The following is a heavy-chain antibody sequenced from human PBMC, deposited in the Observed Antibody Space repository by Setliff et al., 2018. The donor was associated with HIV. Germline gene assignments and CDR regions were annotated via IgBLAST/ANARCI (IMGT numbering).Heavy chain of an antibody. D-gene: IGHD2-15*01. J-gene: IGHJ3*02. V-gene: IGHV1-2*06. CDR1: GYTFTAYY. CDR2: INPTTAAA. CDR3: ARGGGGPSTFDI. Sequence: ASVKVSCKASGYTFTAYYIHWVRQAPGQGLEWMGRINPTTAAANSAQKFQGRVTMARDTSVSTVYMELSRLRSDDMAVYFCARGGGGPSTFDIWGQGTMVTVS.